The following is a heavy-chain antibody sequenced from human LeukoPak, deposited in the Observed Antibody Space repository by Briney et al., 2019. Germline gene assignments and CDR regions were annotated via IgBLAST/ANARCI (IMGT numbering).Heavy chain of an antibody. CDR3: TRPPLYDSSGFTVDY. V-gene: IGHV3-49*04. J-gene: IGHJ4*02. D-gene: IGHD3-22*01. Sequence: GGSLRLSCAASGFIFSNYGMSWVRQAPGKGLERVGFIRSKAYGGTTEYAASVKGRFTISRDDSKSIAYLQMNSLKTEDTAVYYCTRPPLYDSSGFTVDYWGQGTLVTVSS. CDR2: IRSKAYGGTT. CDR1: GFIFSNYG.